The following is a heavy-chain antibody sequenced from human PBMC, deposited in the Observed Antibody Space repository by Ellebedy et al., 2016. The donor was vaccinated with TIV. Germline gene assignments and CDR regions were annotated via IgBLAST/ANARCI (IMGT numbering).Heavy chain of an antibody. CDR1: GGSISSYY. CDR2: IYTSGST. V-gene: IGHV4-4*07. Sequence: MPSETLSLTCTVSGGSISSYYRSWIRQPAGKGLEWIGRIYTSGSTNYNPSLKSRVTMSVDTSKNQFSLKLSSVTAADTAVYYCARDRDSSGWQPFYYYYGMDVWGQGTTVTVSS. CDR3: ARDRDSSGWQPFYYYYGMDV. D-gene: IGHD6-19*01. J-gene: IGHJ6*02.